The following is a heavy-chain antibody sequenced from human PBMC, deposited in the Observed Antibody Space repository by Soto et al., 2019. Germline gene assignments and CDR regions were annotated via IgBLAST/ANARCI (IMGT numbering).Heavy chain of an antibody. CDR2: IIPIFGTA. Sequence: ASVKVSCKASGGTFSSYAISWVRRAPGQGLEWMGGIIPIFGTANYAQKFQGRVTITADKSTSTAYMELSSLRSEDTAVYYCARHATNYYYYGMDVWGQGTTVTVSS. D-gene: IGHD2-15*01. CDR3: ARHATNYYYYGMDV. CDR1: GGTFSSYA. V-gene: IGHV1-69*06. J-gene: IGHJ6*02.